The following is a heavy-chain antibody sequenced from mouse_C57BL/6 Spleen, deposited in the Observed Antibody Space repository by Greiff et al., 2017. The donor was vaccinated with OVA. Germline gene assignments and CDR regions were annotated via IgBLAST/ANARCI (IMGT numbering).Heavy chain of an antibody. V-gene: IGHV2-6-1*01. CDR3: ARHQIYYGNSGYAMDY. J-gene: IGHJ4*01. CDR1: GFSLTSYG. CDR2: IWSDGST. D-gene: IGHD2-1*01. Sequence: VQLQESGPGLVAPSQSLSITCTVSGFSLTSYGVHWVRQPPGKGLEWLVVIWSDGSTTYNSALKSRLSISKDNSKSQVFLKMNSLQTDDTAMYYCARHQIYYGNSGYAMDYWGQGTSVTVSS.